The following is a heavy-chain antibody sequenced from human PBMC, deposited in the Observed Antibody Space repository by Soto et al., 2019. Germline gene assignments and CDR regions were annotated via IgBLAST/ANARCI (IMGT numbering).Heavy chain of an antibody. Sequence: LRLSCAASGFTFSSYEMNWVRQAPGKGLEWVSYISSSGSTIYYADSVKGRFTISRDNAKNSLYLQMNSLRAEDTAVYYCARDTDDFWIDEDYYGMDVWGQGTTVTVSS. J-gene: IGHJ6*02. CDR1: GFTFSSYE. CDR3: ARDTDDFWIDEDYYGMDV. V-gene: IGHV3-48*03. CDR2: ISSSGSTI. D-gene: IGHD3-3*01.